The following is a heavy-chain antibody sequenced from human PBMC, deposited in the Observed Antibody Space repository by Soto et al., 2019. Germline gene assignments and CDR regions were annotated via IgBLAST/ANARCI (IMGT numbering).Heavy chain of an antibody. D-gene: IGHD6-6*01. J-gene: IGHJ5*02. Sequence: EVQLVESGGGLVQPGGSLRLSCAATGFTFSSFWMHWVRQVPGKGLVWVSRINGDGSSTSYADSVKGRFTIARDNAKNTLYLHMNSLRAEDTAVYYCLREGRGVRHPGGQVILVTVSS. V-gene: IGHV3-74*01. CDR3: LREGRGVRHP. CDR2: INGDGSST. CDR1: GFTFSSFW.